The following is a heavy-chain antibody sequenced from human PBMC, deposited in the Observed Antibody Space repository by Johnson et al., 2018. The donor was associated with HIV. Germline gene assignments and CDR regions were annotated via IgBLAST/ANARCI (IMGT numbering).Heavy chain of an antibody. J-gene: IGHJ3*02. CDR1: GFIFSSYA. V-gene: IGHV3-64*01. CDR3: ARELGYSSSNDAFDI. Sequence: VLLVESGGGLVQPGGSLRLSCAASGFIFSSYAMHWVRQAPGKGLEYVSAISSNGGSTYYANSVKGRFTISRDNSKNTLYLQMNSLRAEDTAVYYCARELGYSSSNDAFDIWGQGTMVTVSS. D-gene: IGHD6-13*01. CDR2: ISSNGGST.